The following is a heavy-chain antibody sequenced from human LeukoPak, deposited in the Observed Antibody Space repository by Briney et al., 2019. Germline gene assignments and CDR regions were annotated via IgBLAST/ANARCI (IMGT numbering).Heavy chain of an antibody. J-gene: IGHJ4*02. CDR1: GFTFSRYA. D-gene: IGHD6-19*01. CDR2: IKQDGSEK. Sequence: PGGSLRLSCAASGFTFSRYAMSWVRQVPGKGLEWVANIKQDGSEKYYVGSVKGRFTISRDNAKNSLYLQMNSLRGEDTALYYCARDKVAGSMAGSNFDYWGQGTLVTVSS. V-gene: IGHV3-7*01. CDR3: ARDKVAGSMAGSNFDY.